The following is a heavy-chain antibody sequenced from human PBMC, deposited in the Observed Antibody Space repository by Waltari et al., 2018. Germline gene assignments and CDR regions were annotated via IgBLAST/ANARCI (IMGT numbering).Heavy chain of an antibody. Sequence: GRGRMRTMYYSGSTYYHPSLKNRVTIAVDTSKKQFSLKLNSVAAAETAVYYCARQLRYTGWVRTNWYFDLWGRGTLVTVSS. J-gene: IGHJ2*01. CDR2: MYYSGST. CDR3: ARQLRYTGWVRTNWYFDL. D-gene: IGHD1-1*01. V-gene: IGHV4-39*01.